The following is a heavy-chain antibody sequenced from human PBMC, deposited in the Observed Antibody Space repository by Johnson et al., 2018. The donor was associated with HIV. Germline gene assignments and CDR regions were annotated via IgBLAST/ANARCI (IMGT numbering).Heavy chain of an antibody. J-gene: IGHJ3*02. V-gene: IGHV3-20*04. CDR1: GFTFDDYG. D-gene: IGHD6-13*01. Sequence: VQLVESGGGVVRPGGSLRLSCAASGFTFDDYGMSWVRQLPGKGLEWVSGVHWNGGTTGYADSVKGRLAISRDNAKSTLYLQMNSLRAEDTALYYGARGPGYGSSWYVNTDAFDIWGQGTLVTVSS. CDR3: ARGPGYGSSWYVNTDAFDI. CDR2: VHWNGGTT.